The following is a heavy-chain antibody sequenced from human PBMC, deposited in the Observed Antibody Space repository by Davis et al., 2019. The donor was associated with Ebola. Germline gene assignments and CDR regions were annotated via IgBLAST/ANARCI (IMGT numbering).Heavy chain of an antibody. J-gene: IGHJ4*02. V-gene: IGHV3-53*01. D-gene: IGHD4-23*01. CDR3: ARDLYPDYGGNSFNY. Sequence: PGGSLRLSCAASGFIVSDKYMSWVRQAPGKGLEWVSVIYRDGRTYHADSVKGRFTISRDNAKNSLYLQMNSLRAEDTAVYYCARDLYPDYGGNSFNYWGQGTLVTVSS. CDR1: GFIVSDKY. CDR2: IYRDGRT.